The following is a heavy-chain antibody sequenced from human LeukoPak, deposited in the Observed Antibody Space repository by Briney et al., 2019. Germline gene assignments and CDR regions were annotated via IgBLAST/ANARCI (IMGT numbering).Heavy chain of an antibody. CDR3: ATPYCSSISCLDVFSM. CDR1: GVSVSDGRYY. Sequence: KPSETLSLTCNVSGVSVSDGRYYWTCIRQHPGKGLEWIGYKYYSGSAKYNPSLKSRLTISVDTSKNQFSLQLTSVTAADTATYYCATPYCSSISCLDVFSMWGQGTRVTVSS. J-gene: IGHJ3*02. CDR2: KYYSGSA. D-gene: IGHD2-2*01. V-gene: IGHV4-31*03.